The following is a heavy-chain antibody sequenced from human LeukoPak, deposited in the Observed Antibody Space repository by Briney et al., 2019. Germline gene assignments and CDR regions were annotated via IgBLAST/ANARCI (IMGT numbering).Heavy chain of an antibody. J-gene: IGHJ5*02. CDR2: INHSGST. V-gene: IGHV4-34*01. Sequence: SETLSLTCAVYGGSFSGYYWSWVRQPPGKGLEWIGEINHSGSTNYNPSLTSRVTISVDTSKNQFSLKLSSVTAADTAVYYCANRIAAAGRGGGWFDPWGQGTLVTVSS. CDR1: GGSFSGYY. CDR3: ANRIAAAGRGGGWFDP. D-gene: IGHD6-13*01.